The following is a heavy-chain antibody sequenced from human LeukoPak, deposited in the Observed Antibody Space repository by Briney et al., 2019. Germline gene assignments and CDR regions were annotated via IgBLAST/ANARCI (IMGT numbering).Heavy chain of an antibody. CDR2: INRGGDT. D-gene: IGHD3-10*01. CDR1: GGSVSSGSYY. J-gene: IGHJ4*02. V-gene: IGHV4-39*07. Sequence: SETLSLTCTVSGGSVSSGSYYWSWIRQPPGKGLEWIGEINRGGDTAYNPSLKSRVTMSLDTSKKQFSLQLNSVTAADTAVYYCARGYGSGSYFGHWGQGTLVTVSS. CDR3: ARGYGSGSYFGH.